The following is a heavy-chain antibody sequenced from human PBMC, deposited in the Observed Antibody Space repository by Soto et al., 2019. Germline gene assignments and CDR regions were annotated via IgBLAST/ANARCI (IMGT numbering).Heavy chain of an antibody. CDR2: IYPGDSDT. D-gene: IGHD1-26*01. Sequence: EVQLVQSGAEVKKPGESLKISCKGSGYTFTDYWIGWVRQLPGKGLEWMGIIYPGDSDTRYSPSFQGHVTITVDKSTRTRYLQWKTPKALDNAMYFCARHNKNFPYYLLALDLRGQRTTVTLSS. CDR1: GYTFTDYW. CDR3: ARHNKNFPYYLLALDL. V-gene: IGHV5-51*01. J-gene: IGHJ6*02.